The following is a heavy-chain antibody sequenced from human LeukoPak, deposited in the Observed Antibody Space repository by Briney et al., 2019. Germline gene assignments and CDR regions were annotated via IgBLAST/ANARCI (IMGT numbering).Heavy chain of an antibody. D-gene: IGHD3-16*01. V-gene: IGHV3-48*03. J-gene: IGHJ4*02. CDR3: ARDLWRNTAYYFDY. Sequence: GGSLRLSCVVSGFIFSDYEMNWVRQAPGKGLEWLSYISSGGSNIYYSDSVQGRFTISRDNTKNSLFLQMDNLRAEDTAFYYCARDLWRNTAYYFDYWGQGAQVTVS. CDR1: GFIFSDYE. CDR2: ISSGGSNI.